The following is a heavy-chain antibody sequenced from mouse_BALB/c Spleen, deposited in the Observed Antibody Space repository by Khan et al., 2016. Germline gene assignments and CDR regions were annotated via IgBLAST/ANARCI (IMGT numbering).Heavy chain of an antibody. J-gene: IGHJ4*01. CDR3: ARSVRATMDY. Sequence: EVQLQVSGPSLVKPSQTLSLTCSVTDDSITSGYWNWIRKFPGNKLEYMGYISDSGSNYYNPSLKSRISITRDTSKNQYYLQLNSVTTEDTATYYCARSVRATMDYWGQGTSVTVSS. V-gene: IGHV3-8*02. CDR2: ISDSGSN. D-gene: IGHD3-1*01. CDR1: DDSITSGY.